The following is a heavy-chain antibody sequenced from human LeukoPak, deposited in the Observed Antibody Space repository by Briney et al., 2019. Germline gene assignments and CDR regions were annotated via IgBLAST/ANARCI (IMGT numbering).Heavy chain of an antibody. Sequence: PGGSLRLSCAASGFTFSGYAMTWVRQGPGKGLEWVSTISGSGDSTFYADSVKGRFTISRDNSKNTLYLQMNSLRAEDTAVYYCAKEPGEHQPWGGFDYWGQGTLVTVSS. J-gene: IGHJ4*02. D-gene: IGHD3-10*01. CDR3: AKEPGEHQPWGGFDY. V-gene: IGHV3-23*01. CDR2: ISGSGDST. CDR1: GFTFSGYA.